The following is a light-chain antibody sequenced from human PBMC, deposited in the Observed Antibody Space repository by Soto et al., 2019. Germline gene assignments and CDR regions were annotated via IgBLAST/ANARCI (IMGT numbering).Light chain of an antibody. CDR2: GAS. CDR1: QSVSSN. Sequence: EIVMTQSPATLSVSPGERATLSCRASQSVSSNLAWYQQKPGQAPRLLIYGASTRATGIPARFSGSGSGTEFTLTISSLQSEDFAVYYCQQFDDLPLTFGGGTKVDI. CDR3: QQFDDLPLT. V-gene: IGKV3-15*01. J-gene: IGKJ4*01.